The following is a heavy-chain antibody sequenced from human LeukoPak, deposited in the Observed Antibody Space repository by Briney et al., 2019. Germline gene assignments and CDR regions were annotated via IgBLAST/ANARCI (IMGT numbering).Heavy chain of an antibody. CDR3: ARVNEGY. CDR2: INHSGST. CDR1: GGSFSGYY. D-gene: IGHD1-1*01. V-gene: IGHV4-34*01. Sequence: PSETLSLTCAVYGGSFSGYYWSWIRQPPGKGLEWIGEINHSGSTNYNPSLKSRVTISVDTSKNQFSLKLSSVTAADTAVYYCARVNEGYWGQGTLVTVSS. J-gene: IGHJ4*02.